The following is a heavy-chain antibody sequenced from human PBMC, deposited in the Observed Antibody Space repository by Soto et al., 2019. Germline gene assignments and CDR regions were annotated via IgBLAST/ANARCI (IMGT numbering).Heavy chain of an antibody. V-gene: IGHV1-69*02. CDR2: IIPILDIT. CDR1: GGTFSTYP. J-gene: IGHJ3*02. D-gene: IGHD3-10*01. Sequence: QVQLVQSGAEVTKPGASVKVSCKTSGGTFSTYPITWLRQAPGHGLEWVGRIIPILDITDSAQKFQGRVTITAHKSTNTSCMGLSRLRSEDTAVYYCTSAAASVGSESPVDIWCQGTIVTVSS. CDR3: TSAAASVGSESPVDI.